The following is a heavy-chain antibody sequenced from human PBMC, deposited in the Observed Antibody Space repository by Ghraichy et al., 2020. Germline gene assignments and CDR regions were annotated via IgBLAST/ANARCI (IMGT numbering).Heavy chain of an antibody. Sequence: GESLKISCAASGFTFSSYWMNWVRQAPGKGLEWVANIKQDGSEKYYVDSVKGRFTISRDNAKNSLYLQMNSLRAEDTALYYCASGRSYWYFDLWGRGTLVTVSS. V-gene: IGHV3-7*01. CDR2: IKQDGSEK. J-gene: IGHJ2*01. D-gene: IGHD1-26*01. CDR3: ASGRSYWYFDL. CDR1: GFTFSSYW.